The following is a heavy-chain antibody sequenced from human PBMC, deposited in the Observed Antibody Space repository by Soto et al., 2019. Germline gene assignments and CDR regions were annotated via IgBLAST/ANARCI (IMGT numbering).Heavy chain of an antibody. Sequence: GGSLRLSCASSGFTLSMSAVNWVRQAPGKGLEWVSYISDSGDRTYYADSVKGRFTISRDRSKNTVSLQMDSLRAEDTAVYYCAKDRGIIVKAGDAFDVWGQGTKVTVSS. V-gene: IGHV3-23*01. CDR1: GFTLSMSA. D-gene: IGHD3-16*02. CDR3: AKDRGIIVKAGDAFDV. CDR2: ISDSGDRT. J-gene: IGHJ3*01.